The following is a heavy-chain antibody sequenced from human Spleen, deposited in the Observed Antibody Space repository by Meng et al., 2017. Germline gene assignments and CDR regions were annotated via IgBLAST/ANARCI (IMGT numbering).Heavy chain of an antibody. V-gene: IGHV3-7*01. CDR2: IKQDGSEK. D-gene: IGHD2-15*01. CDR1: GFTFSSYW. CDR3: ARVLSCSGGSCYHIDY. Sequence: GGSLRLSCAASGFTFSSYWMSWVRQAPGKGLEWVANIKQDGSEKYYVDSVKGRFTISRDNAKNSLYLQMNSLRAEDTAVYYCARVLSCSGGSCYHIDYWGQGTLVTVSS. J-gene: IGHJ4*02.